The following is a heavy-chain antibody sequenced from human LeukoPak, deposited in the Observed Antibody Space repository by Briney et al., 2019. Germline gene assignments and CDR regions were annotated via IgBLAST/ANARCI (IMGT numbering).Heavy chain of an antibody. Sequence: SETLSLTCTVSGGSISSNNYYWGWIRQPPGKGLEWIGSLYYSGSAYYNPSLKSRVTISVDASKNQFSLKLSSVTAADTAVYYCARVKQLDNYYYYYMDVWGKGTTVTISS. CDR2: LYYSGSA. V-gene: IGHV4-39*07. CDR1: GGSISSNNYY. D-gene: IGHD6-13*01. CDR3: ARVKQLDNYYYYYMDV. J-gene: IGHJ6*03.